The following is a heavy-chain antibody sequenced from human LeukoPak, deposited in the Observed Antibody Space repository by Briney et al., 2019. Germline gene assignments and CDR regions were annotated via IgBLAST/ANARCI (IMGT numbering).Heavy chain of an antibody. Sequence: GGSLRLSCAASGFIISSYGMHWVRQAPGQGLEWMGWINPNSGGTNYAQKFQGRVTMTRDTSISTAYMELSRLRSDDTAVYYCARVHDYYGSGSPPEYYFDYWGQGTLVTVSS. CDR2: INPNSGGT. V-gene: IGHV1-2*02. D-gene: IGHD3-10*01. J-gene: IGHJ4*02. CDR3: ARVHDYYGSGSPPEYYFDY. CDR1: GFIISSYG.